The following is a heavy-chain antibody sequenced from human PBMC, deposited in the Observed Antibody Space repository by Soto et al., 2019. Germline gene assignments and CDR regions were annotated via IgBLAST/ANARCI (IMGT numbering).Heavy chain of an antibody. CDR1: GYSFTNYW. V-gene: IGHV5-10-1*01. J-gene: IGHJ6*01. D-gene: IGHD4-17*01. Sequence: ESLKISCKGSGYSFTNYWISWVRQMPXKGLEWMGRIDPSDSYTNYSPSFQGHVTISADKSISTAYLQWSSLKASDTAMYHCARQGYGDSDYYYYGMDVWGQGTTVTVYS. CDR3: ARQGYGDSDYYYYGMDV. CDR2: IDPSDSYT.